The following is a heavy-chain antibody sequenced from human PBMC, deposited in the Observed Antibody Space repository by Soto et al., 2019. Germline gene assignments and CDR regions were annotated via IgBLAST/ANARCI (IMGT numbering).Heavy chain of an antibody. CDR3: ATRFYDSSGYYLLHFDS. V-gene: IGHV4-34*01. D-gene: IGHD3-22*01. J-gene: IGHJ4*02. Sequence: QVQLHQWGAGLLKPSETLSLTCAVSGGSFSLYYWSWIRQPPGKELEWIGEINHSGSTNYNSSLKSRVTITVDTSKNQFSLRLSSVTAAETAVYYCATRFYDSSGYYLLHFDSWGQVTLVTVSS. CDR1: GGSFSLYY. CDR2: INHSGST.